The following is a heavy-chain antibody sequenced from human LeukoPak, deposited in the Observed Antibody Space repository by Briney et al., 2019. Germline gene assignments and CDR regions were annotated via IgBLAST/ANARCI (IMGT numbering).Heavy chain of an antibody. V-gene: IGHV4-39*01. CDR1: GGSFSSSSYY. CDR3: GRLDGLILYYHYMDV. J-gene: IGHJ6*03. Sequence: SETLSLTCTVSGGSFSSSSYYWGWIRQPPGKGLEWIGSIHYNGNTYYNPSLKSRVTISADTSKNQFSLKLTSMTAADTAVYYCGRLDGLILYYHYMDVWGKGTTVTVSS. CDR2: IHYNGNT. D-gene: IGHD2/OR15-2a*01.